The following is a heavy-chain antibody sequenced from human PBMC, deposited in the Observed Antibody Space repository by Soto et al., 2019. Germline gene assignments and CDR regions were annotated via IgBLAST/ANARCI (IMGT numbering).Heavy chain of an antibody. V-gene: IGHV1-69*12. CDR1: GGTVSRFA. CDR3: ARGRYGSGNYYFDY. Sequence: QVQLVQSGAEMKKPGSSVKVSCKASGGTVSRFAISWVRQAPGQGLEWMGGIVPLYGTPNYAQKFQGRVTITAGESTSPAYMEPSSLRFDDTAVYYCARGRYGSGNYYFDYWGQGTLVTVSS. CDR2: IVPLYGTP. J-gene: IGHJ4*02. D-gene: IGHD3-10*01.